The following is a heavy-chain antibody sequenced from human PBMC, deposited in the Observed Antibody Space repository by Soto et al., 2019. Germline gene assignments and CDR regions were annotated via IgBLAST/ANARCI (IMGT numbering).Heavy chain of an antibody. J-gene: IGHJ4*02. Sequence: QVQLVQSGAEVKKPGSSVKVSCKASGGTFSSYTISWVRQAPGQGLEWMGRIIPILGIANYAQKFQGRVTSTADKSASTAYMELSSLRSEDTAVYYCARDRKDLGDYGDYADYWGQGTLVTVSS. V-gene: IGHV1-69*08. D-gene: IGHD4-17*01. CDR1: GGTFSSYT. CDR3: ARDRKDLGDYGDYADY. CDR2: IIPILGIA.